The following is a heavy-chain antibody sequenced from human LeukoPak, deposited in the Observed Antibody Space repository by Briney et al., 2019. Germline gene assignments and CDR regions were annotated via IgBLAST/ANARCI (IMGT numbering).Heavy chain of an antibody. CDR1: GFTFSSYS. CDR3: AKGITLTTRGAFHI. CDR2: FSASSSTI. J-gene: IGHJ3*02. V-gene: IGHV3-48*01. D-gene: IGHD1-20*01. Sequence: GGSLRLSCAASGFTFSSYSMNWVRQAPGKGLQWVSYFSASSSTIYYADSVKGRFTISRDNAENSLYLQMNSLRAEDTALYYCAKGITLTTRGAFHIWGQGTMVTVSS.